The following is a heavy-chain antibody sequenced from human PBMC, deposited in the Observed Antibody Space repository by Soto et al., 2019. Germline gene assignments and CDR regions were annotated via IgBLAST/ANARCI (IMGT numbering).Heavy chain of an antibody. CDR3: AKTFGVYLYYFDY. V-gene: IGHV5-51*01. J-gene: IGHJ4*02. CDR2: IYPGDSDT. CDR1: GYTFTSYW. D-gene: IGHD3-16*01. Sequence: GASLKISCKGSGYTFTSYWIVWVRQMPGKGLEWMGSIYPGDSDTRYSPSFQGQVTISADKSISTAYLQWSSLKASDTAMFYCAKTFGVYLYYFDYWGQGTLVTVSS.